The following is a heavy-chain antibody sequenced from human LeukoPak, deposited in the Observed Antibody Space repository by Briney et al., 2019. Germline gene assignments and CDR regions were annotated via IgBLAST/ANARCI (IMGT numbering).Heavy chain of an antibody. CDR3: ARVGYSLGHGDDAFDI. CDR2: ISYGGSNK. Sequence: GGSLRLSCAASGFAFSTFAMHWVRQTPGKGLDWGSVISYGGSNKYYADSVNGRFAISRDNSKNTLYLQMNSLRPEDTAIYYCARVGYSLGHGDDAFDIWGQGTLVTVSS. D-gene: IGHD5-18*01. CDR1: GFAFSTFA. J-gene: IGHJ3*02. V-gene: IGHV3-30*09.